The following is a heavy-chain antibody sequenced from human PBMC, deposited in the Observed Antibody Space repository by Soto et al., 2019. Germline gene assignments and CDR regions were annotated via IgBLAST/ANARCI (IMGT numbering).Heavy chain of an antibody. D-gene: IGHD3-10*01. Sequence: EVQLVESGGGLVQPGGSLRLSCEASGFTFNTYWMTWVRQAPGKGLEWVANIKQDGSETYYVDSVKGRFTISRDNAKNSLYLQMNSLRAEDTAVYYCARDPPYGSGTSQNYGMDVWGQGTTVTVSS. CDR2: IKQDGSET. CDR1: GFTFNTYW. J-gene: IGHJ6*02. CDR3: ARDPPYGSGTSQNYGMDV. V-gene: IGHV3-7*04.